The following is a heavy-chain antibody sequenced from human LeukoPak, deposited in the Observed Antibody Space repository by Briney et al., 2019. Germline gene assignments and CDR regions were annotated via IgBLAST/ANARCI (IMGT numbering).Heavy chain of an antibody. Sequence: ASVKVSCKASGYTFTSYYMHWVRQAPGQGLEWMGIINRSGGSASYAQRFQGRVTVTWDTSTSTVYMELSSLRSEDTAVYYCASKTSSFGELSQNDAFDIWGQGTMVTVSS. CDR1: GYTFTSYY. V-gene: IGHV1-46*01. CDR3: ASKTSSFGELSQNDAFDI. CDR2: INRSGGSA. D-gene: IGHD3-10*01. J-gene: IGHJ3*02.